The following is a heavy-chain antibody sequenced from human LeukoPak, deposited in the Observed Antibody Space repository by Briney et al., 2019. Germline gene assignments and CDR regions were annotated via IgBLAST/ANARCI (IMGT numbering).Heavy chain of an antibody. CDR3: AIAAAGTPDAYYYYGMDV. Sequence: GGSLRLFCAASGFTFSSYSMNWVRQAPGKGLEWVSSISSSSSYIYYADSVKGRFTISRDNAKNSLYLQMNSLRAEDTAVYYCAIAAAGTPDAYYYYGMDVWGQGTTVTVSS. CDR1: GFTFSSYS. CDR2: ISSSSSYI. V-gene: IGHV3-21*01. J-gene: IGHJ6*02. D-gene: IGHD6-13*01.